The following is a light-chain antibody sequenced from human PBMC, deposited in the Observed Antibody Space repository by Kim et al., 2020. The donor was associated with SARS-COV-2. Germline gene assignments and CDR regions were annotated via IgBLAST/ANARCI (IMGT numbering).Light chain of an antibody. CDR1: SSKLGNNA. CDR2: YDD. Sequence: RQRVTISCSGSSSKLGNNAVNWYQQLPGKAPKLLIYYDDLLPSGVSDRFSGSKSGTSASLAISGLQSEDEADYYCAAWDDSLNGVVFGGGTQLTVL. J-gene: IGLJ2*01. CDR3: AAWDDSLNGVV. V-gene: IGLV1-36*01.